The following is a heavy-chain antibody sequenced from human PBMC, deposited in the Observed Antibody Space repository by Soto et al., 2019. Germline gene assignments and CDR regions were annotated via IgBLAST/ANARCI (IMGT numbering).Heavy chain of an antibody. Sequence: QVQLVESGGGLVKPGGSLRLSCAASGFTFSDYNMSWIRQAPGKGLERVSYSSSSGSTIYYADSVKGRFTNSRDNAKKSQELQMNSMRAEDTAVYYCARDYGDYDFDIWCKGTMVTVSS. D-gene: IGHD4-17*01. CDR1: GFTFSDYN. J-gene: IGHJ3*02. CDR2: SSSSGSTI. V-gene: IGHV3-11*01. CDR3: ARDYGDYDFDI.